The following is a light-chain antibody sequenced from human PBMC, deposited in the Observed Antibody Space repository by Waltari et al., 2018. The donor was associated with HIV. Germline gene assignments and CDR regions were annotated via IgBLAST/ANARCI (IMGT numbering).Light chain of an antibody. CDR2: EVS. Sequence: QSALTQPASVSGSPGQSITISCTGTSSDVWSYNLVSWYHQNPGKAPKLIIYEVSKRPSGVSNRFSGSKSGSTASLIISGLQPEDEADYCCCSYASTTDTYVVFGGGTKLTVL. CDR1: SSDVWSYNL. CDR3: CSYASTTDTYVV. J-gene: IGLJ2*01. V-gene: IGLV2-23*02.